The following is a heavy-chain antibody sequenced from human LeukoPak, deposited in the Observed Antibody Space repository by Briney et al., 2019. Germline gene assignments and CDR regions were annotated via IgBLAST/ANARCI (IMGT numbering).Heavy chain of an antibody. J-gene: IGHJ4*02. CDR2: ISNSGGST. D-gene: IGHD3-10*01. CDR1: GFTFSNHA. Sequence: GGPLRLSCAASGFTFSNHAMTWVRQAPGKGLEWVSSISNSGGSTYYADSVKGRFTISRDNSKNTLFLQMNSLRAEDTAVYFCAKEPTYFYGSGSFSHYFDYWGQGTLVTASS. CDR3: AKEPTYFYGSGSFSHYFDY. V-gene: IGHV3-23*01.